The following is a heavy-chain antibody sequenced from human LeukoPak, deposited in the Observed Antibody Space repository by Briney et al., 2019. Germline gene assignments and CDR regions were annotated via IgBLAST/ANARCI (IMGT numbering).Heavy chain of an antibody. V-gene: IGHV3-53*01. CDR1: GFTVSSNY. D-gene: IGHD3-22*01. Sequence: GGSLGLSCAASGFTVSSNYMSWVRQAPGKGLEWVSVIFSGGNIYYADSVKGRFTISRDNSKNMLYLQMNSLRAEDTAVYFCAGGYYSSYYYGMDVWGQGTTVTVSS. CDR2: IFSGGNI. CDR3: AGGYYSSYYYGMDV. J-gene: IGHJ6*02.